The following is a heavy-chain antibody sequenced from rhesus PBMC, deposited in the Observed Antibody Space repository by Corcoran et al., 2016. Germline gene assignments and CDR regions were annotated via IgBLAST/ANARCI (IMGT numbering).Heavy chain of an antibody. V-gene: IGHV4-106*01. CDR1: GGSISDDYY. CDR3: ARPYSGSYYRFDV. Sequence: QVQLQESGPGLVKPSETLSLTCAASGGSISDDYYWSWIRQPPGKGLEWIGYIYGSGGGTNYNPSLKNRVTISIDMSKNQFSLKLNSVTAADTAMYYCARPYSGSYYRFDVWGAGVLVTVSS. CDR2: IYGSGGGT. J-gene: IGHJ5-1*01. D-gene: IGHD3-16*01.